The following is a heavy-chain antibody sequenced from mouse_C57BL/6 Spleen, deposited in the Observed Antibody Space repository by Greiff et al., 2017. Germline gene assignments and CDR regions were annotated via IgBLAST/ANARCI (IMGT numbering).Heavy chain of an antibody. CDR2: INYDGSST. CDR3: ARDMGLGPNWYFDV. CDR1: GFTFSDYY. D-gene: IGHD1-1*02. J-gene: IGHJ1*03. Sequence: EVHLVESEGGLVQPGGSMKLSCTASGFTFSDYYMAWVRQVPEKGLEWVANINYDGSSTYYLDSLKSRFIISRDNAKNILYLQMSSLKSEDTATYYCARDMGLGPNWYFDVWGTGTTVTVSS. V-gene: IGHV5-16*01.